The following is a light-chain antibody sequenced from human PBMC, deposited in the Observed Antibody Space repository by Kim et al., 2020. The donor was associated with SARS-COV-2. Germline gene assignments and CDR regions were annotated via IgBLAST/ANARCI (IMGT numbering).Light chain of an antibody. CDR2: DAS. CDR1: QSVSSNY. CDR3: SPYVTSPQT. V-gene: IGKV3D-20*01. Sequence: EIVLTQSPATLSLFPGERATLSCGASQSVSSNYLAWYQQRPGLAPRLLKYDASTRATGIPDRFSGGGSGTDFTLTISRLEPEDSALYYCSPYVTSPQTFGQGTKVEIK. J-gene: IGKJ1*01.